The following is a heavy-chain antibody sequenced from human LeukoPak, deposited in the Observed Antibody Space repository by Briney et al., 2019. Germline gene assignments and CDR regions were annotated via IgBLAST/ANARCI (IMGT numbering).Heavy chain of an antibody. D-gene: IGHD2-8*01. CDR2: IYSGGST. CDR3: ARGGGGYCTNGVCTYYFDY. CDR1: GFTVSSNY. J-gene: IGHJ4*02. V-gene: IGHV3-66*01. Sequence: GGSLRLSCAASGFTVSSNYISWVRQAPGRGLEWVSVIYSGGSTYYADSVEGRFTISRDSSKNTLFLQMNSLRAEDTAVYYCARGGGGYCTNGVCTYYFDYWGQGTLVTVSS.